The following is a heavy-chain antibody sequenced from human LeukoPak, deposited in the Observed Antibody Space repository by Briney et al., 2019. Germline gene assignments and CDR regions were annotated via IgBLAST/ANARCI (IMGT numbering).Heavy chain of an antibody. CDR1: GGSFSGYY. J-gene: IGHJ4*02. CDR3: ARGPKGTSYDSSGYYFDY. CDR2: INHSGST. Sequence: SETLSLTCAVYGGSFSGYYWSWIRQPPGKGLEWIGEINHSGSTNYNPSLKSRVTISVDTSMNQFSLKLSSVTAADTAVYYCARGPKGTSYDSSGYYFDYWGQGTLVTVSS. V-gene: IGHV4-34*01. D-gene: IGHD3-22*01.